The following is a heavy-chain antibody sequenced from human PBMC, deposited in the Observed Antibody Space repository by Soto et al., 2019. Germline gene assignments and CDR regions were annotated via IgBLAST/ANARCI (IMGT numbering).Heavy chain of an antibody. Sequence: LRLSCAASGSTFSSYAMSWVRQAPGKGLEWVSAISGSGGSTYYADSVKGRFTISRDNSKNTLYLQMNSLRAEDTAVYYCAKDMVRGVTGYYYYYGMDVWGQGTTVTVSS. CDR1: GSTFSSYA. V-gene: IGHV3-23*01. D-gene: IGHD3-10*01. CDR3: AKDMVRGVTGYYYYYGMDV. J-gene: IGHJ6*02. CDR2: ISGSGGST.